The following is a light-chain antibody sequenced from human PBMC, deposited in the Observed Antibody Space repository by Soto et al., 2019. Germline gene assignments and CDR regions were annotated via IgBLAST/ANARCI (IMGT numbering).Light chain of an antibody. Sequence: DIQMTQSPSTLYASVGDRVTITCRASQTISDWLVWYQQKPGKAPNLLIFKASHLENGVPFRFSGSGSGTEFTLTISSLQPDDFATYYCQQYNSYSTFGGGTKVEIK. J-gene: IGKJ4*01. CDR1: QTISDW. CDR3: QQYNSYST. V-gene: IGKV1-5*03. CDR2: KAS.